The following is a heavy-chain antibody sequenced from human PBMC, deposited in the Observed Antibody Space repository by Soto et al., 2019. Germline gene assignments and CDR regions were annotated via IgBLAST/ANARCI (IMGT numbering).Heavy chain of an antibody. J-gene: IGHJ4*02. CDR2: ISSSSSYI. Sequence: PGGSLRLSCAASGFTFSSYSMNWVRQAPGKGLEWVSSISSSSSYIYYADSVKGRFTISRDNAKNSLYLQMNSLRAEDTAVYYCARVFGKHVVVQLIDYWGQGTLVTVSS. CDR1: GFTFSSYS. CDR3: ARVFGKHVVVQLIDY. V-gene: IGHV3-21*01. D-gene: IGHD2-2*01.